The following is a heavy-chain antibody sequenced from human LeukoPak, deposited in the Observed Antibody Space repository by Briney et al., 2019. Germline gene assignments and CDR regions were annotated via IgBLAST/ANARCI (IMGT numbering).Heavy chain of an antibody. D-gene: IGHD5-12*01. CDR3: VRGESYGGFSGSMDY. J-gene: IGHJ4*02. CDR2: INHSGST. Sequence: SETLSLTCAVYGVSFSGYYWSWIRHPPGKGLEWVWEINHSGSTNYNPSLKSRVTISVDKSKNQFSLKMNCMTAADTAVYYCVRGESYGGFSGSMDYWGQGTLVTVSS. V-gene: IGHV4-34*01. CDR1: GVSFSGYY.